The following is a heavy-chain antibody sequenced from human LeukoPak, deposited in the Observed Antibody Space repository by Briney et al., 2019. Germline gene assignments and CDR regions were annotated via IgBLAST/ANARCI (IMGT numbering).Heavy chain of an antibody. CDR2: IYYSGSA. J-gene: IGHJ4*02. Sequence: SETLSLTCTVSGGSISSYYWSWIRQPPGKGLEWIGYIYYSGSANYNPSLKSRVTISVDTSKNQFSLKLSSVTAADTAVYYCARGIAADYFDHWGQGTLVTVSS. V-gene: IGHV4-59*01. CDR3: ARGIAADYFDH. D-gene: IGHD2-15*01. CDR1: GGSISSYY.